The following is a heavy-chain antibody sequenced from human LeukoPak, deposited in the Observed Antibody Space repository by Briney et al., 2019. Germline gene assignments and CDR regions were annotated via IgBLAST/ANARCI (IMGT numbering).Heavy chain of an antibody. Sequence: PGGSLRLSCAASGFTFSSYGMHWVRQAPGKGLEWVAFIRYDGSNKYYADSMKGRFTISRDNSKNTLYLQMNSLRAEDTAVYYCAKDQGYFDYWGQGTLVTVSS. CDR2: IRYDGSNK. CDR1: GFTFSSYG. J-gene: IGHJ4*02. CDR3: AKDQGYFDY. V-gene: IGHV3-30*02.